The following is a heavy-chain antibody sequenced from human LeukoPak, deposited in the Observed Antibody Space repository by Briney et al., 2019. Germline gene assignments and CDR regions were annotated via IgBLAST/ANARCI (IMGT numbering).Heavy chain of an antibody. D-gene: IGHD3-22*01. J-gene: IGHJ4*02. V-gene: IGHV1-58*02. CDR1: GFTFTSSA. CDR3: AADRYDSSGYYHFDY. Sequence: SVKVSCKASGFTFTSSAMQWVRQARGQRLEWIGWIAVGSGNTNYAQKFQERVTITRDMSTSTAYMELSSLRSEDTAVYYCAADRYDSSGYYHFDYWGQGTLVTVSS. CDR2: IAVGSGNT.